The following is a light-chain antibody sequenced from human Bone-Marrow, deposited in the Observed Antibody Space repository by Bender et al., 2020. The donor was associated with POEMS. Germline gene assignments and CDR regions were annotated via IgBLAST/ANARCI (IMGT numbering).Light chain of an antibody. V-gene: IGLV1-44*01. CDR1: SSNIGAHA. J-gene: IGLJ3*02. CDR3: AVWDDSLGGWV. CDR2: SSH. Sequence: QSVLTQPPSASGTPGQRVTISCSGGSSNIGAHAVNWYQHVPGTAPKLLSYSSHRRPSEVPDRFSGSRSGTSASLVISGLQSEGEADYYCAVWDDSLGGWVFGGGTKLTVL.